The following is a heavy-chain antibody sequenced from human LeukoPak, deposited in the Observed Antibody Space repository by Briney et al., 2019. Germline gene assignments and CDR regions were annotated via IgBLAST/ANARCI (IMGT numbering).Heavy chain of an antibody. Sequence: PSETLSLTCAVYGGSFSGYYWSWIRQPPGKGLEWIGEINHSGSTNYNPSLKSRVTISVDTSKNQFSLKLSSVTAADTAVYYCARGGIVGATSHAFDIWGQGTMVAVSS. V-gene: IGHV4-34*01. CDR2: INHSGST. D-gene: IGHD1-26*01. CDR1: GGSFSGYY. CDR3: ARGGIVGATSHAFDI. J-gene: IGHJ3*02.